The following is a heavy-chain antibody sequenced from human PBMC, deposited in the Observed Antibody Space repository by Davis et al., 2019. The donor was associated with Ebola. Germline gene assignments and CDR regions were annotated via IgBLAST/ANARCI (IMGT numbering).Heavy chain of an antibody. CDR2: INPSGGST. D-gene: IGHD1-26*01. CDR3: ARDRLIDGSYLYFDY. Sequence: ASVKVSCKASGYTFTSYYMHWVRQAPGQGLEWMGIINPSGGSTSYAQKFQGRVTMTRDTSTSTVYMELSSLRSEDTAVYYCARDRLIDGSYLYFDYWGQGTLVTVSS. J-gene: IGHJ4*02. CDR1: GYTFTSYY. V-gene: IGHV1-46*01.